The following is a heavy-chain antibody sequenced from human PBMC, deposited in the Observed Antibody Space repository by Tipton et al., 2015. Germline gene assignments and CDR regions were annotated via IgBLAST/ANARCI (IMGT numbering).Heavy chain of an antibody. D-gene: IGHD3-9*01. CDR3: ACQDYDILTRDYQTVDY. CDR1: AYSISTDYY. J-gene: IGHJ4*02. Sequence: LSLTCAVSAYSISTDYYWGWIRQPPGKGLEWIGTISHSGSTYYNPSLKSRVTISADTSKNQFSLKLSSVTAADTAVYYCACQDYDILTRDYQTVDYWGQGTLVTVSS. V-gene: IGHV4-38-2*01. CDR2: ISHSGST.